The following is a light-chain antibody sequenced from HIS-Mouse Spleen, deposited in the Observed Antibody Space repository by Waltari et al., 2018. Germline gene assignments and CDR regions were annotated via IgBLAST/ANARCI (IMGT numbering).Light chain of an antibody. V-gene: IGLV2-14*03. Sequence: QSALTQPASVSGSPGQPIPISCTGTSIDFGGYNYVSWYQQHPGKAPKLMIYDVSNRPSGVSNRFSGSKSGNTASLTISGLQAEDEADYYCSSYTSSSTLVFGTGTKVTVL. J-gene: IGLJ1*01. CDR1: SIDFGGYNY. CDR2: DVS. CDR3: SSYTSSSTLV.